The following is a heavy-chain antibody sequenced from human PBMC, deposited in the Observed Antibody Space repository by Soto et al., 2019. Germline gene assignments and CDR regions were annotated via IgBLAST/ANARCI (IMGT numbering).Heavy chain of an antibody. CDR2: NSSTTNYI. CDR3: ARESEDLTSNFDY. V-gene: IGHV3-21*06. J-gene: IGHJ4*02. Sequence: GGSLRLACAASGFTFTRDSMHWVRQAPGKGLEWVSPNSSTTNYIYYGDSMKGRFTISRDNAKNSLYLEMNSLRAEDTAVYYCARESEDLTSNFDYWGQGT. CDR1: GFTFTRDS.